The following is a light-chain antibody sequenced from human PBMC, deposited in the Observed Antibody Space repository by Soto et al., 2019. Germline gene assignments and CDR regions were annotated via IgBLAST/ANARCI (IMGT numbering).Light chain of an antibody. Sequence: DIQMTQSPSSLSASVGDRVTITCQASQAISNYLNWYQQKPGKAPKLLIYDASNLETGVPSRFSGSGSGTDFTCTISSLQPEDIATYYCQQYDNLPLTFGQGTKGEIK. CDR2: DAS. CDR3: QQYDNLPLT. V-gene: IGKV1-33*01. CDR1: QAISNY. J-gene: IGKJ1*01.